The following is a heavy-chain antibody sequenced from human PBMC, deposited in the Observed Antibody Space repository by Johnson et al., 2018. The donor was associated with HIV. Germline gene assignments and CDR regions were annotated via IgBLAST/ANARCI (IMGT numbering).Heavy chain of an antibody. CDR1: GFTFSSSW. CDR2: IKQDGSEK. V-gene: IGHV3-7*01. Sequence: MLLVESGGGLVQPGGSLRLSCAASGFTFSSSWMSWVRQAPGKGLEWVANIKQDGSEKYYVDSVKGRFTISRDNAKNSLYLQMNSLSAEDTAVYYCARGMSSGPWAGGDAFDIWGQGTMVTVSS. CDR3: ARGMSSGPWAGGDAFDI. D-gene: IGHD3-22*01. J-gene: IGHJ3*02.